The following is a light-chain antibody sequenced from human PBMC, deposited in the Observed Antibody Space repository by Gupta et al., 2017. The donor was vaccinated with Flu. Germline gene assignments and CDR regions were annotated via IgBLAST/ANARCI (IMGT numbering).Light chain of an antibody. CDR1: SGSIATTY. V-gene: IGLV6-57*01. J-gene: IGLJ2*01. CDR2: EDN. CDR3: QSYDSINSGVV. Sequence: NFMLTQPHSVSESPRKTVTISSTRTSGSIATTYVQWYQQRPGSSPTTVIYEDNQRPSGVPDRFSGSLDSSSNSASLTISGLKTEDEADYYGQSYDSINSGVVFGGGTKLTVL.